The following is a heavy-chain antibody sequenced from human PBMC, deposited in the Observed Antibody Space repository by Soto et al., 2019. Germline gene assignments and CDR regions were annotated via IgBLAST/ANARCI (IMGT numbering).Heavy chain of an antibody. Sequence: VHLLEYGGGLVQPGGSLRLSCVVSGSTFSSDDMSWVRQAPGRGLEWVSGISDSGGSTYYADSVKGRFTISRDNAKNTLCLQMKSLRVEDTALYYCAKDGGWSLAVAGLFDYWGPGTQVTVSS. CDR2: ISDSGGST. CDR1: GSTFSSDD. CDR3: AKDGGWSLAVAGLFDY. J-gene: IGHJ4*02. V-gene: IGHV3-23*01. D-gene: IGHD6-19*01.